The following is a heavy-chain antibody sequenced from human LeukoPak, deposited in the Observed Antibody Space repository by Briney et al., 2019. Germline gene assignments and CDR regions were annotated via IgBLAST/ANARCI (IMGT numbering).Heavy chain of an antibody. CDR3: ARRLLGGSGSFDY. V-gene: IGHV5-51*01. D-gene: IGHD3-10*01. J-gene: IGHJ4*02. CDR2: IHPLDSDS. Sequence: GESLKISCXGSGYSFTSHWIGRIRQMPGKGLEWMGLIHPLDSDSRYSPSFQGQVTMSADKSINTVYLQWSSLKASDTAMYFCARRLLGGSGSFDYWGQGAVVTVSS. CDR1: GYSFTSHW.